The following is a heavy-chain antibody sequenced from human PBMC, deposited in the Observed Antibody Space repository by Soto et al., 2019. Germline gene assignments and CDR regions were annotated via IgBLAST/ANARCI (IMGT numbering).Heavy chain of an antibody. CDR3: ARGAYYYGSGSPLYYYYGMEA. V-gene: IGHV4-4*02. J-gene: IGHJ6*02. D-gene: IGHD3-10*01. CDR2: IYNSGST. Sequence: SETLSLTCAVSGGSISSSNWWSWVRQPPGKGLEWIGEIYNSGSTNYNPSLKSRVTISVDKSKNQFSLKLSSVTAAGTAVYYCARGAYYYGSGSPLYYYYGMEAWGQGTTVTV. CDR1: GGSISSSNW.